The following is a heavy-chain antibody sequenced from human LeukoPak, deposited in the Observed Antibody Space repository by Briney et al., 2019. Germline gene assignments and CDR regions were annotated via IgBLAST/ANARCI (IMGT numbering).Heavy chain of an antibody. CDR1: GGSISSSSYY. Sequence: SETLSLTCTVSGGSISSSSYYWGWIRQPPGKGLEWVGSLYYSGNTYSNPSLKSRVTISVDTSKNQFSLKLNSVTVADSAVYYCARVKAAEGDYWYFDLWGRGTLVTVSS. CDR3: ARVKAAEGDYWYFDL. CDR2: LYYSGNT. D-gene: IGHD6-13*01. J-gene: IGHJ2*01. V-gene: IGHV4-39*01.